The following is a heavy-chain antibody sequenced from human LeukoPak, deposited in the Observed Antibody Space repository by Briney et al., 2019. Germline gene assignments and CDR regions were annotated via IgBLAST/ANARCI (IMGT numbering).Heavy chain of an antibody. V-gene: IGHV1-18*01. CDR2: ISAYNGNT. Sequence: ASVKVSCKASGYTFTSYGISWVRQAPGQGLEWMGWISAYNGNTNYAQKLQGRVTMTTDTSTSTAYMELRSLGSDDTAVYCCARDRNGVSAFDIWGQGTMVTVSS. J-gene: IGHJ3*02. D-gene: IGHD1-1*01. CDR3: ARDRNGVSAFDI. CDR1: GYTFTSYG.